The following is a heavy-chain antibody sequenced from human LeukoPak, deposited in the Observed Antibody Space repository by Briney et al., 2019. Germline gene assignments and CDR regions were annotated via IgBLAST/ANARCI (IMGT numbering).Heavy chain of an antibody. J-gene: IGHJ5*02. D-gene: IGHD2-15*01. Sequence: GESLKISCKGSGYSFTGYWIGWVRQMPGKGLEWMGIIYPGDSDTRYSPSFQGQVTISADKSISTAYLQWSSLKASDTAMYYCARQDCSGGSCYYQRNWFDPWGQGTLVTVSS. CDR2: IYPGDSDT. V-gene: IGHV5-51*01. CDR3: ARQDCSGGSCYYQRNWFDP. CDR1: GYSFTGYW.